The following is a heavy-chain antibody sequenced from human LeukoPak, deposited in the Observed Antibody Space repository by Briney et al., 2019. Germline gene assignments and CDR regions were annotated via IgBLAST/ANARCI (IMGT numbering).Heavy chain of an antibody. CDR1: GFTFSSHA. J-gene: IGHJ6*03. Sequence: GGSLRLSCAASGFTFSSHAMSWVRQAPGKGLEWVSSLSGSGGSTYHADSVKGRFSISRDNSKNTLYLQLNSLRAKDTAVYYCAKGGSTSRVTTSRVVFGYYYYMDVWGKGTPVTVSS. V-gene: IGHV3-23*01. CDR2: LSGSGGST. CDR3: AKGGSTSRVTTSRVVFGYYYYMDV. D-gene: IGHD4-17*01.